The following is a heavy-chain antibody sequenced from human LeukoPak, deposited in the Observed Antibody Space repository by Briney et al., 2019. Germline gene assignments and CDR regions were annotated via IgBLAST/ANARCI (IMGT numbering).Heavy chain of an antibody. CDR2: INHSGSI. V-gene: IGHV4-34*01. CDR1: GGSFSGYY. CDR3: ARLGPRFPITMVRDGDY. J-gene: IGHJ4*02. D-gene: IGHD3-10*01. Sequence: SETLSLTCAVYGGSFSGYYWSWIRQPPGKGLEWIGEINHSGSINYNPSLKSRVTISVDTSKNQFSLKLSSVTAADTAVYYCARLGPRFPITMVRDGDYWGQGTLVTVSS.